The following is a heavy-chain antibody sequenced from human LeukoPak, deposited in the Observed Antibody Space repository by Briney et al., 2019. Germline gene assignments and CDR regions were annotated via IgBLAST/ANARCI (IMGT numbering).Heavy chain of an antibody. CDR3: ARGHRIQLWSGDYYYYYGMDV. D-gene: IGHD5-18*01. J-gene: IGHJ6*02. Sequence: SETLSLTCAVYGGSFSGYYWRCIRQPPLKGLERIGEITHSGSTNYNPSFKSRVTISVDASKNEFSLKLSSVTAADTAVYYCARGHRIQLWSGDYYYYYGMDVWGQGTTVTVAS. CDR2: ITHSGST. CDR1: GGSFSGYY. V-gene: IGHV4-34*01.